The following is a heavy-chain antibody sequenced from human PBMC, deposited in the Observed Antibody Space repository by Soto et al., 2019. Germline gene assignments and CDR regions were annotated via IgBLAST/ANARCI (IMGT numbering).Heavy chain of an antibody. CDR3: ARATVDPAMVILKYFDY. Sequence: SETLSLTCTVSGGSISSGGYYWSWIRQHPGKGLEWIGYIYYSGSTYYNPSLKSRVTISVDTSKNQFSLKLSSVTAADTAVYYCARATVDPAMVILKYFDYWGQGTLVTVSS. CDR2: IYYSGST. CDR1: GGSISSGGYY. V-gene: IGHV4-31*03. D-gene: IGHD5-18*01. J-gene: IGHJ4*02.